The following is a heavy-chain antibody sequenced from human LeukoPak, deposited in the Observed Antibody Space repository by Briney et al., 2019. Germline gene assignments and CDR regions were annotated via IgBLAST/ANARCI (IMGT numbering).Heavy chain of an antibody. D-gene: IGHD3-10*01. V-gene: IGHV3-23*01. J-gene: IGHJ4*02. Sequence: GGSLRLSCAASGFTFSGYAMSWVRQAPGKGLEWVSAISGSGGSTYYADSVKGRFTISRDNSKNTLYLQMNSLRAEDTAVYYCAKSAGYGSGSYLGDYWGQGTLDTVSS. CDR2: ISGSGGST. CDR1: GFTFSGYA. CDR3: AKSAGYGSGSYLGDY.